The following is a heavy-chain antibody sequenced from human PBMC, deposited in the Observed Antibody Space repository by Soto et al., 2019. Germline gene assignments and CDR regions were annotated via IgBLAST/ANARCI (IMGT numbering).Heavy chain of an antibody. D-gene: IGHD5-12*01. CDR3: TTAHPRGPDY. J-gene: IGHJ4*02. Sequence: GGSLRLSSAASGLSFSNVWMNWVRQAPGKGLEWVGQIRSKTDGGTIFYPAPVKDRFIISRDDSRNTLYLQMNRLKTEDTAVYYCTTAHPRGPDYWGQGTLVTVSS. CDR2: IRSKTDGGTI. V-gene: IGHV3-15*01. CDR1: GLSFSNVW.